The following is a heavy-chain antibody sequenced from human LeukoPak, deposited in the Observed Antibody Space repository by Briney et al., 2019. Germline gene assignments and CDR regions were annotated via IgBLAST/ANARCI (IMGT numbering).Heavy chain of an antibody. Sequence: GASVKVSCKASGYTFTSYDINWVRQATGQGPEWMGWINTNTGNPTYAQGFTGRFVFSVDTSVSTAYLQISSLKAEDTAVYYCATSPGIAAPSGYYFDHWGQGTLVTVSS. D-gene: IGHD6-13*01. J-gene: IGHJ4*02. CDR1: GYTFTSYD. CDR3: ATSPGIAAPSGYYFDH. CDR2: INTNTGNP. V-gene: IGHV7-4-1*02.